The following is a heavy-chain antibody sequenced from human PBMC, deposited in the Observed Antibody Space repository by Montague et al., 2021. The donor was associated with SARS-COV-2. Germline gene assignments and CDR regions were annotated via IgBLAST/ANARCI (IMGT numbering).Heavy chain of an antibody. D-gene: IGHD6-13*01. J-gene: IGHJ4*02. V-gene: IGHV4-59*11. CDR2: IHSSGVT. CDR1: GGSISSHY. Sequence: SETLSLTCTVSGGSISSHYWSWIRQPPGKGLEWVGHIHSSGVTKYSPSLRGRGTISIDKSKNQFSLKLGSVTAADTAVYYCARVVAAAGTPVFDYWGQGTLVTVSS. CDR3: ARVVAAAGTPVFDY.